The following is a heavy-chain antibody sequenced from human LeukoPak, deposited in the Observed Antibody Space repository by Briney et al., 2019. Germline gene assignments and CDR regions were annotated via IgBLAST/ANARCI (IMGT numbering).Heavy chain of an antibody. J-gene: IGHJ4*02. V-gene: IGHV3-21*01. CDR1: GFTFSSYS. CDR3: ARGTRGYSGFGN. CDR2: ISSSSSYI. Sequence: PGGSLRLSCAASGFTFSSYSMNWVRQAPGKGLEWVSSISSSSSYIYYADSVKGRFTISRDNAKNSLYLQMNSLRAEDTAVYYCARGTRGYSGFGNWGQGTLVTVSS. D-gene: IGHD5-12*01.